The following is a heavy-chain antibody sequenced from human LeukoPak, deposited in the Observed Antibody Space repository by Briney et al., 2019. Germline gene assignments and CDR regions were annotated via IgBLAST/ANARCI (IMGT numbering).Heavy chain of an antibody. CDR3: AIPPGYCGNDCSFDH. CDR1: GYSFSNYW. Sequence: GESLKISCEGSGYSFSNYWIGWVRQMPGKGLEXXXXIYPGDYETRYSPSFQGLVTISVDKSISTAYLQWSSLKASDTAMYYCAIPPGYCGNDCSFDHWGQGTLVTVSS. V-gene: IGHV5-51*01. D-gene: IGHD2-21*02. CDR2: IYPGDYET. J-gene: IGHJ4*02.